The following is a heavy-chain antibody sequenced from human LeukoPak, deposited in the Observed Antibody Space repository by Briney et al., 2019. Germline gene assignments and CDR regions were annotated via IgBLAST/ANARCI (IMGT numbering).Heavy chain of an antibody. Sequence: GASVKVSCKASGYTFTVYYMHWVRQAPGQGLEWMGWINPNSGGTNYAQKFQGRVTMTRDTSISTAYMELSRLRSDDTAVYYCAIPLGYCSGTSCYEFHCWGQGTLVTVSS. CDR3: AIPLGYCSGTSCYEFHC. D-gene: IGHD2-2*01. V-gene: IGHV1-2*02. J-gene: IGHJ4*02. CDR1: GYTFTVYY. CDR2: INPNSGGT.